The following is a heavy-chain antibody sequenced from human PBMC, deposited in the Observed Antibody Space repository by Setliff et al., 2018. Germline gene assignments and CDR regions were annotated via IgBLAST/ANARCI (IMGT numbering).Heavy chain of an antibody. V-gene: IGHV4-31*03. CDR3: ARASSGWYSAYYYCMDV. Sequence: SETLSLTCTVSGASIRSGGSYWNWIRQHPGKGLEWIGYIYYDGTTNYNPSLKSRVTISLDTSKNQFSLNLTSVTAADTAVYYCARASSGWYSAYYYCMDVWGKGTTVTVSS. D-gene: IGHD6-19*01. CDR1: GASIRSGGSY. J-gene: IGHJ6*03. CDR2: IYYDGTT.